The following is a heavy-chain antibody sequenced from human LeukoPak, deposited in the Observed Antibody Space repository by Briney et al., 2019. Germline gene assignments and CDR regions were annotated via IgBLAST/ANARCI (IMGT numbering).Heavy chain of an antibody. Sequence: GGSLRLSCAASGFTFSSYAMSWVRQAPGKGLEWVSAISGSGGSTYYAGSVKGRFTISRDNSKNTLYLQMNSLRAEDTAVYYCAKVNSSGYYLDYWGQGTLVTVSS. CDR3: AKVNSSGYYLDY. CDR1: GFTFSSYA. CDR2: ISGSGGST. D-gene: IGHD3-22*01. V-gene: IGHV3-23*01. J-gene: IGHJ4*02.